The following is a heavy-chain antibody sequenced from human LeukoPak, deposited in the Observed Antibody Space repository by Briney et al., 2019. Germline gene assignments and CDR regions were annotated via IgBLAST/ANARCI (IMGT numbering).Heavy chain of an antibody. D-gene: IGHD3-3*01. Sequence: ASVKVSCKASGGTFSSYTISWVRQAPGQGLEWVGRIIPILGIANYAQKFQGRVTITADKSTSTAYMELSSLRSEDTAVYYCARDAGQDELWSGYYQVTGGYYYYMDVWGKGTTVTVSS. CDR3: ARDAGQDELWSGYYQVTGGYYYYMDV. J-gene: IGHJ6*03. CDR2: IIPILGIA. V-gene: IGHV1-69*04. CDR1: GGTFSSYT.